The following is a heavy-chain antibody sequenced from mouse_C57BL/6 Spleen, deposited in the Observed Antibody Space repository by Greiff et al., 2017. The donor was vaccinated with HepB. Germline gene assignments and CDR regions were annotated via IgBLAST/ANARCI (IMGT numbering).Heavy chain of an antibody. J-gene: IGHJ4*01. CDR2: IDPSDSYT. CDR3: ARYSNSYAMDY. CDR1: GYTFTSYW. D-gene: IGHD2-5*01. V-gene: IGHV1-69*01. Sequence: VQLQQPGAELVMPGASVKLSCKASGYTFTSYWMHWVKQRPGQGLEWIGEIDPSDSYTNYNQKFKGKSTLTVDKSSSTAYMQLSSLTSEDSALYYCARYSNSYAMDYWGQGTSVTVSS.